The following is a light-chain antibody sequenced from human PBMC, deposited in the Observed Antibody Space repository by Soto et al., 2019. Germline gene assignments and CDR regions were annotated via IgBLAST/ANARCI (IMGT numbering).Light chain of an antibody. V-gene: IGKV3-20*01. CDR1: QSVRTY. CDR2: DAS. Sequence: IVLTQSPVTLSLSPGERATLSCRASQSVRTYLAWYQVKPGQAPRLLIYDASRRASGVPARFSGSGSGTDFTLTISRLEPEDFAVYYCQQYGSSPTFCQGTKVDIK. CDR3: QQYGSSPT. J-gene: IGKJ1*01.